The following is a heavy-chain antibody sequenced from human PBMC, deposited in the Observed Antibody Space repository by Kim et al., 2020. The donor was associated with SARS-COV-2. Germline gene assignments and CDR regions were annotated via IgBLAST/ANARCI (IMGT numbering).Heavy chain of an antibody. CDR2: T. Sequence: TSYAVPLKRPFTISRDNSKDTLYLQMTGLRAEDTAVYYCAKDVRAAGGDYWGQGTLVTVSS. CDR3: AKDVRAAGGDY. V-gene: IGHV3-23*01. D-gene: IGHD6-13*01. J-gene: IGHJ4*01.